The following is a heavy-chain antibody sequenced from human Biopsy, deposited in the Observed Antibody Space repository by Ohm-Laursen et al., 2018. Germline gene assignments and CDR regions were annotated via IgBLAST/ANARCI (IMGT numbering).Heavy chain of an antibody. J-gene: IGHJ3*01. CDR1: GYAVNDYF. D-gene: IGHD3-16*01. CDR2: ISPNSGGT. V-gene: IGHV1-2*02. CDR3: ARDIMNRIAGLVARSDVFDV. Sequence: DSVKVSCKGSGYAVNDYFLHWLRQAPGQGPEWMGWISPNSGGTNYAQKFQGRVTMTTDTSTSTVYLELRRLISDDTAVYYCARDIMNRIAGLVARSDVFDVWGQGTLVTVSS.